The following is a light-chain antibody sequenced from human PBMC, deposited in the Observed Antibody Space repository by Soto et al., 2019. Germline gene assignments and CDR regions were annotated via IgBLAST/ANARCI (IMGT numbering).Light chain of an antibody. J-gene: IGLJ1*01. V-gene: IGLV2-23*01. CDR2: EGS. CDR3: CSYAGSSTPYV. CDR1: SSDVGSYNL. Sequence: QSMLTQPASVSGSPGKSNPISCTGTSSDVGSYNLVSWYQQHPGKAPKLMIYEGSKRPSGVSNRFSGSKSGNTASLTISGLQAEDEADYYCCSYAGSSTPYVFGTGT.